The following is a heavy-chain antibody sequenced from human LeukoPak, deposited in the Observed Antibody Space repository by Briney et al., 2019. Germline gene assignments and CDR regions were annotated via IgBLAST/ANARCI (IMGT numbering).Heavy chain of an antibody. D-gene: IGHD6-19*01. CDR3: ARGGRWAVAGSFYFDY. Sequence: GGSLRLSCAASEFTLSSFSMNWVRQAPGKGLEWVSYISSSGSTIYYADSVKGRFTISRDNAKNSLYLQMNSLRAEDTAVYYCARGGRWAVAGSFYFDYWGQGTLVTVSS. J-gene: IGHJ4*02. CDR2: ISSSGSTI. CDR1: EFTLSSFS. V-gene: IGHV3-48*04.